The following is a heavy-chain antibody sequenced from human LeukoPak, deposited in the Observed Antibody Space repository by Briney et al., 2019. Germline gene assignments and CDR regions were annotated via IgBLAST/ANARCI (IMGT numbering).Heavy chain of an antibody. Sequence: SVKVSCKASGGTFSSYAISWVRQAPGQGLEWMGGIIPIFGTANYAQKFQGRVTITADESTSTAYMELSSLRSEDTAVYYCARSRYYYDSSGYYLDWFDPRGQGTLVTVSS. J-gene: IGHJ5*02. CDR2: IIPIFGTA. CDR1: GGTFSSYA. D-gene: IGHD3-22*01. CDR3: ARSRYYYDSSGYYLDWFDP. V-gene: IGHV1-69*13.